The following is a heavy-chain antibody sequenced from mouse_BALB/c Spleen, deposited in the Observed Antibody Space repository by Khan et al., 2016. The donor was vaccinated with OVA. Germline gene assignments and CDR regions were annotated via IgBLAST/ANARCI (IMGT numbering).Heavy chain of an antibody. CDR2: ISYSGST. D-gene: IGHD1-2*01. Sequence: VQLKESGPGLVKPSQSLSLTCTVTGYSITSGYGWNWIRQFPGNKLEWMGYISYSGSTNYNPSLKSRISITRDTSKNQFYLQLNSVTTEDTATYYCARTARINYWGQGTTLTVSS. CDR3: ARTARINY. CDR1: GYSITSGYG. V-gene: IGHV3-2*02. J-gene: IGHJ2*01.